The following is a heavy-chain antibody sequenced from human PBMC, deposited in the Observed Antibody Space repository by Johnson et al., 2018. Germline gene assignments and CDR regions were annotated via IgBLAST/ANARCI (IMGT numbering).Heavy chain of an antibody. CDR3: ARELGLRLLEWLLTRDAFDI. CDR1: GFTFSSYG. D-gene: IGHD3-3*01. CDR2: ISYDGSNK. V-gene: IGHV3-30*03. J-gene: IGHJ3*02. Sequence: QVQLVESGGGVVQPGRSLRLSCAASGFTFSSYGMHWVRQAPGKGLEWVAVISYDGSNKYYADSVKGRFTISRDNSKNTLYLQMNSLRPDDTAVYYCARELGLRLLEWLLTRDAFDIWGQGTMVTVSS.